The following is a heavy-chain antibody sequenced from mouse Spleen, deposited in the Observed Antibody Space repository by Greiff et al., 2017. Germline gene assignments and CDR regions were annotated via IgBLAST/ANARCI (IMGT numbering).Heavy chain of an antibody. CDR2: IYPGDGDT. CDR3: ARSYSNYEDWFAY. Sequence: VQLQQSGAELVKPGASVKISCKASGYAFSSYWMNWVKQRPGKGLEWIGQIYPGDGDTNYNGKFKGKATLTADKSSSTAYMQLSSLTSEDSAVYFCARSYSNYEDWFAYWGQGTLVTVSA. V-gene: IGHV1-80*01. CDR1: GYAFSSYW. D-gene: IGHD2-5*01. J-gene: IGHJ3*01.